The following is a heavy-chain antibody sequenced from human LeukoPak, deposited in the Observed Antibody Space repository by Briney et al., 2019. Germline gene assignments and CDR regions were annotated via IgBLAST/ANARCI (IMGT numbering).Heavy chain of an antibody. Sequence: GGSLRLSCAASGFTFSNYGMHWVRQAPGKGLEWVAVISYDGSNKYYADSVKGRFTISRDNSKNTLYLQMNSLRAEDTAVYYCAKIHCGGDCYSGYFDYWGQGTLATVSS. V-gene: IGHV3-30*18. CDR2: ISYDGSNK. J-gene: IGHJ4*02. CDR3: AKIHCGGDCYSGYFDY. D-gene: IGHD2-21*02. CDR1: GFTFSNYG.